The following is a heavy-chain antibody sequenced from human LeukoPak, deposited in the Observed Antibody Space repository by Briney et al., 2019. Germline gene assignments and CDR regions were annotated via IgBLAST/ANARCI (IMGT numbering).Heavy chain of an antibody. CDR2: LYYGGGT. J-gene: IGHJ4*02. Sequence: SETLSLTCTVSGGSISSGTYYWGWIRQPPGKGLEWIGSLYYGGGTHYNPSLKSRVTISVATSKNEFSLKLSSVTAADTAVYYCARQGSGFYYFDYWGQGTLVTVSS. D-gene: IGHD6-19*01. CDR3: ARQGSGFYYFDY. V-gene: IGHV4-39*01. CDR1: GGSISSGTYY.